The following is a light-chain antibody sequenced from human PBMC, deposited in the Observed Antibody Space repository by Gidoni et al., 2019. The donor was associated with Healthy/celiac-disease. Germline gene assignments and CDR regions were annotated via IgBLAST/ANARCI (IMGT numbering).Light chain of an antibody. CDR1: QDISNY. J-gene: IGKJ3*01. Sequence: IQMTQSPSSLSASVGDRVTITCQASQDISNYLNWYQQKPGKAPKLLIYDASNLETGVPSRFSGSGSGTDVTFTISSLQPEDIATYYCQQYDNLLIFTFGPGTKVDIK. CDR3: QQYDNLLIFT. CDR2: DAS. V-gene: IGKV1-33*01.